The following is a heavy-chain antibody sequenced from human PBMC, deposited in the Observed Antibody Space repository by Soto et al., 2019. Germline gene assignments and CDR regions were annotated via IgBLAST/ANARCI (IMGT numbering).Heavy chain of an antibody. Sequence: QVQLQESGPGLVKPSGTLSLTCAVSSGSISSSNWWSWVRQPPGKGLEWIGEIYHSGSTNYNPSLKSRVTISVDKSKNQFSLKLSSVTAADTAVYYCARVRAEYSNLRDYYYYYYMDVWGKGTTVTVSS. CDR1: SGSISSSNW. V-gene: IGHV4-4*02. J-gene: IGHJ6*03. CDR2: IYHSGST. CDR3: ARVRAEYSNLRDYYYYYYMDV. D-gene: IGHD6-6*01.